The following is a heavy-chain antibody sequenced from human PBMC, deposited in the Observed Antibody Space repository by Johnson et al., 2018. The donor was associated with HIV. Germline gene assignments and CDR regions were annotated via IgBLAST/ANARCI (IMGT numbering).Heavy chain of an antibody. D-gene: IGHD6-19*01. CDR2: ISFDGNNK. Sequence: VQLVESGGGVVQPGKSLRLSCAASGFTFSNYALHWVRQAPGEGLEWVAVISFDGNNKYYTNSVKGRFTVSRDNSKNTLYVQMNSLRAEDTALYYCAKDGIAVAGRAAFDIWGQGTMVTVSS. CDR1: GFTFSNYA. CDR3: AKDGIAVAGRAAFDI. J-gene: IGHJ3*02. V-gene: IGHV3-30-3*01.